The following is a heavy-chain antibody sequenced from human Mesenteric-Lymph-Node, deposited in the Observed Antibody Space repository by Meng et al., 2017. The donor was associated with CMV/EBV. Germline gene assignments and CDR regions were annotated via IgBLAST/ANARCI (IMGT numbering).Heavy chain of an antibody. CDR3: ARGKWELHY. D-gene: IGHD1-26*01. CDR2: ISSSSSTI. Sequence: GSRKISCAASGFTFSSYSMNWVRQAPGKGLEWVSYISSSSSTIYYADSVKGRFTISRDNAKNSLYLQMNSLRAEDTAVYYCARGKWELHYWGQGTLVTVSS. CDR1: GFTFSSYS. V-gene: IGHV3-48*04. J-gene: IGHJ4*02.